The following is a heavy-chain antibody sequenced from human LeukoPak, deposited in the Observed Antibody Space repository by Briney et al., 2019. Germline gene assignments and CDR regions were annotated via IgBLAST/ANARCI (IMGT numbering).Heavy chain of an antibody. Sequence: SETLSLTCTVSGGSINSSSYYWGWIRQPPGKGLEWIGTIYYSGSTYYNPSLKSRVTISVDTSKNQFSLKLSSVTASDTAVYYCARRFAPSRNDAFDIWGQGTMVTVSS. CDR3: ARRFAPSRNDAFDI. D-gene: IGHD3-10*01. J-gene: IGHJ3*02. V-gene: IGHV4-39*01. CDR1: GGSINSSSYY. CDR2: IYYSGST.